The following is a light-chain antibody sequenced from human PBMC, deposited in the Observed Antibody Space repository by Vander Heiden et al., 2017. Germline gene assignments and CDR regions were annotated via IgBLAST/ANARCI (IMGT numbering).Light chain of an antibody. Sequence: DVVMTQSQLSLPVTPGEQAYISCRSSQSRLHSNGYNYLDWYLQKPGQSPQLLIYLGSNRDSGVPDRFSGSGSGTHFTLKISRVEAEDVGVYYCMQALRIPPTFGQGTKLEIK. V-gene: IGKV2-28*01. CDR3: MQALRIPPT. J-gene: IGKJ2*01. CDR1: QSRLHSNGYNY. CDR2: LGS.